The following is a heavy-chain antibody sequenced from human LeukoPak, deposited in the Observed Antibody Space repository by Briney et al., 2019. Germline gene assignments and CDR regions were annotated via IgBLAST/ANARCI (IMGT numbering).Heavy chain of an antibody. CDR3: ARDKFGYSGSSVLNYYYYMDV. D-gene: IGHD1-26*01. CDR2: INPSGGST. J-gene: IGHJ6*03. Sequence: ASVKVSCKASGDTFSSYAITWVRQAPGQGLEWMGIINPSGGSTSYAQKFQGRVTMTRDMSTSTVYMELSSLRSEDTAVYYCARDKFGYSGSSVLNYYYYMDVWGKGTTVTVSS. V-gene: IGHV1-46*01. CDR1: GDTFSSYA.